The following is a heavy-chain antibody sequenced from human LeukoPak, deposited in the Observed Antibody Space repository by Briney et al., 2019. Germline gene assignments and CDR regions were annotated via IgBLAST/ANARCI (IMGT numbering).Heavy chain of an antibody. V-gene: IGHV3-11*01. D-gene: IGHD4-23*01. Sequence: PGGSLRLSCAASGFTFSDYYMRWIRQAPGKGLEGVAYISSSGSTIYYADSVKGRFTISRDNAKDSLYLQMNALGAADTPVYYCASHLPAGAFDYGGTSGGDFDYWGQGTLVTVSS. J-gene: IGHJ4*02. CDR3: ASHLPAGAFDYGGTSGGDFDY. CDR1: GFTFSDYY. CDR2: ISSSGSTI.